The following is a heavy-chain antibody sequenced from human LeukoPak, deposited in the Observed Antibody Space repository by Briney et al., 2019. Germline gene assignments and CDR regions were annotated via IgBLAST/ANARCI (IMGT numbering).Heavy chain of an antibody. V-gene: IGHV3-21*01. CDR2: ISSSSSYI. CDR3: AREEKSGWYSYFDY. CDR1: GITFSSYS. D-gene: IGHD6-19*01. J-gene: IGHJ4*02. Sequence: GGSLRLSCVASGITFSSYSMNWVRQAPVKGLEWVSYISSSSSYIYQADSVKGRFTISRDNAKNSLYLQMNSLRAEDTAVYYCAREEKSGWYSYFDYWGQGTLVTVPS.